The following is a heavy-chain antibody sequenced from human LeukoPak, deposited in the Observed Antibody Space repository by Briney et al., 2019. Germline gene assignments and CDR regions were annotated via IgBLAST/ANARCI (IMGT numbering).Heavy chain of an antibody. J-gene: IGHJ4*02. CDR2: INHSGST. CDR3: AREGGQGYCSSTSCRIPDY. CDR1: GGSFSGYY. Sequence: SETLSLTCAVYGGSFSGYYWSWLRQPPGKGLEWIGEINHSGSTNYNPSLKSRVTISVDTSKNQFSLKLSSVTAADTAVYYCAREGGQGYCSSTSCRIPDYWGQGTLVTVSS. D-gene: IGHD2-2*01. V-gene: IGHV4-34*01.